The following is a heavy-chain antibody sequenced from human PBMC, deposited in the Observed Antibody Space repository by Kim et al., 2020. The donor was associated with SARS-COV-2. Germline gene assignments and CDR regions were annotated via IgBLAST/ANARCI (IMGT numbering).Heavy chain of an antibody. CDR3: ARGPNYSPFDY. Sequence: YYAASVRGRLTISRDNDKNSLYLQMNSLRAEDTAVYYCARGPNYSPFDYWGQGTLVTVSS. D-gene: IGHD4-4*01. V-gene: IGHV3-48*03. J-gene: IGHJ4*02.